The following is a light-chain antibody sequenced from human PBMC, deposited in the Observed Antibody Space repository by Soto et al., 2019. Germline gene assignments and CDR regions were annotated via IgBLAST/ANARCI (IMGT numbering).Light chain of an antibody. CDR3: QHYNSYSEA. J-gene: IGKJ1*01. Sequence: DIRMTQSPSTLSGSVGDRVTITCRASQTISSWLAWYQQKPGKAPKLLIYKASTLKSGVPARVSGSGSGTEFTLTLSSLQPDDFATYYCQHYNSYSEAFGQGTKVELK. V-gene: IGKV1-5*03. CDR2: KAS. CDR1: QTISSW.